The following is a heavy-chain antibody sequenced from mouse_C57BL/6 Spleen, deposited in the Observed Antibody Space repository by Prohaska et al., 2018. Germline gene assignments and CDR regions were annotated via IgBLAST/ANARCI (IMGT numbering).Heavy chain of an antibody. Sequence: EVQLQQSGAELVRPGSSVKMSCKTSGYIFTSYGINWVKQRPGQGLEWIGYIYSGNGHTEYKENVRGKATLTSDTSSSTAYMQLSSLTWEDSALYFWARSDYGRSPYFDYWGQGTTLTVSS. D-gene: IGHD1-1*01. CDR3: ARSDYGRSPYFDY. CDR2: IYSGNGHT. CDR1: GYIFTSYG. V-gene: IGHV1-58*01. J-gene: IGHJ2*01.